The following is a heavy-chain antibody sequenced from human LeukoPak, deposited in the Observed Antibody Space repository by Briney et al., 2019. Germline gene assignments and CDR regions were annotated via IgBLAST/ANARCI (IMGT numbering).Heavy chain of an antibody. V-gene: IGHV1-2*02. Sequence: GASVKVSCKASGYTFTGYYMHWVRQAPGQGLEWMGWINPNSGATNYAQKFQGRVTMTRDTSISTAYMELSRLKSDDTAVYYCARAGRLGGGYYYRAIDYWGQGILVTVSS. CDR1: GYTFTGYY. CDR3: ARAGRLGGGYYYRAIDY. D-gene: IGHD3-22*01. J-gene: IGHJ4*02. CDR2: INPNSGAT.